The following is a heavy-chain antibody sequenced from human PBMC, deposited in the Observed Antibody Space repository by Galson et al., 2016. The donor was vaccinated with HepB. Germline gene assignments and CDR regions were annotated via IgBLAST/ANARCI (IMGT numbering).Heavy chain of an antibody. CDR1: GYTFTPYS. Sequence: SVKVSCKASGYTFTPYSIHWMRQAPGQRLEWMAWINTVNGNTRYSQKFRGRATVARDTSASTAYMEVSSLRSEDTAVYYCARLYDVLPGTGEYHYHGMDVWSQGATVTVSS. CDR3: ARLYDVLPGTGEYHYHGMDV. D-gene: IGHD3-9*01. J-gene: IGHJ6*02. CDR2: INTVNGNT. V-gene: IGHV1-3*04.